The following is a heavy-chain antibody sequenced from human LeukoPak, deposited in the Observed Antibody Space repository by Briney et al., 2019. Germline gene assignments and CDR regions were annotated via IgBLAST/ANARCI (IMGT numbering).Heavy chain of an antibody. CDR1: GFTFGDYW. Sequence: GGSLRLSCAASGFTFGDYWMTWVRQAPGKGLEWVANIDQDGSGKIYVDSVKGRFTISRDNAKKSLYLQMNSLRPEDSALYYCVRDQGPAGDSWGQGTLVLVSS. D-gene: IGHD2-2*01. V-gene: IGHV3-7*01. CDR2: IDQDGSGK. CDR3: VRDQGPAGDS. J-gene: IGHJ4*02.